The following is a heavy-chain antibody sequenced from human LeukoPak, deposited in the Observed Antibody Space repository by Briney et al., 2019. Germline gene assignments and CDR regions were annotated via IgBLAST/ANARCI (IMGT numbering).Heavy chain of an antibody. CDR2: ISGSGGST. V-gene: IGHV3-23*01. CDR3: AKSGRSGYNPYYFDY. Sequence: GGSLRLSCAASGFTFSSYGMSWVRQAPGKGLEWVSAISGSGGSTYYADSVKGRFTISRDNSKNTLYLQMNSLRAEDTAVYYCAKSGRSGYNPYYFDYWGQGTLVTVSS. CDR1: GFTFSSYG. J-gene: IGHJ4*02. D-gene: IGHD3-22*01.